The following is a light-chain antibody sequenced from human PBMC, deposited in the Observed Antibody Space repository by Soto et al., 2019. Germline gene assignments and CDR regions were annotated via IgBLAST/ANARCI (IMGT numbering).Light chain of an antibody. V-gene: IGLV2-14*01. CDR3: SSYTSSSTLV. J-gene: IGLJ1*01. CDR1: RSDVGRYNY. Sequence: QSALTQPASVSGSPGQSFTISCTGTRSDVGRYNYVSWYQQHPGKAPKLMIYEVSNRPSGVSNRFSGSKSGNTASLTISGLQAEDEADYYCSSYTSSSTLVFGTGTKVTVL. CDR2: EVS.